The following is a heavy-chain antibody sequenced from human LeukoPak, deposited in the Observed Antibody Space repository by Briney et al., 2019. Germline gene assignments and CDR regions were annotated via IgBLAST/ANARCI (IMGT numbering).Heavy chain of an antibody. CDR3: ARADRLHGGPYLIGP. V-gene: IGHV1-2*02. CDR2: INPNSGGT. Sequence: ASVKVSCKTSGYSFTDYYMHRVRQAPGQGLEWMGWINPNSGGTSSAQKFQGRITMTRDTSITTVYMEVTWLTSDDTAIYYCARADRLHGGPYLIGPWGQGTLVTASS. J-gene: IGHJ5*02. CDR1: GYSFTDYY. D-gene: IGHD3-16*01.